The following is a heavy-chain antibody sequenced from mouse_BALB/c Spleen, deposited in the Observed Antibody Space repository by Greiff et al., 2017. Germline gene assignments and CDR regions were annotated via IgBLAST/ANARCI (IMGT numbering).Heavy chain of an antibody. Sequence: VQLQQSGTVLARPGASVKMSCKASGYTFPSYWMHWVKQRPGQGLEWIGAIYPGNSDTSYNQKFKGKAKLTAVTSTSTAYMEISSLTHEDSAVYYCTNDYPPGFAYWGQGTLVTVSA. CDR1: GYTFPSYW. V-gene: IGHV1-5*01. D-gene: IGHD2-4*01. J-gene: IGHJ3*01. CDR3: TNDYPPGFAY. CDR2: IYPGNSDT.